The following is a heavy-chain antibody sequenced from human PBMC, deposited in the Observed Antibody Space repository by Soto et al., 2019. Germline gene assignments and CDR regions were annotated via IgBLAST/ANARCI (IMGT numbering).Heavy chain of an antibody. CDR1: GFTFSNAW. J-gene: IGHJ6*03. V-gene: IGHV3-11*01. CDR2: ISSSGSTI. CDR3: ARAVGPQRYYYYMDV. D-gene: IGHD1-26*01. Sequence: AGSLRHSCAASGFTFSNAWVNWVRQAPGKGLEWVSYISSSGSTIYYADSVKGRFTISRDNAKNSLYLQMNSLRAEDTAVYYCARAVGPQRYYYYMDVWGTGTTVTVSS.